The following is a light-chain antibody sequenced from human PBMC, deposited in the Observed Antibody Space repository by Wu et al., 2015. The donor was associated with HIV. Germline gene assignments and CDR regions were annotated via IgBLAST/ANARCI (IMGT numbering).Light chain of an antibody. Sequence: EIVMTQSPATLSVSPGERATLSCRASQSVSSKFAWYQQKPGQAPRLLIYAASSRATGIPDRFSGSGSGTDFTLTISRLEPEDFAVYYCQQCDTSLAWTFGQGTKVEIK. CDR3: QQCDTSLAWT. CDR2: AAS. J-gene: IGKJ1*01. CDR1: QSVSSK. V-gene: IGKV3-20*01.